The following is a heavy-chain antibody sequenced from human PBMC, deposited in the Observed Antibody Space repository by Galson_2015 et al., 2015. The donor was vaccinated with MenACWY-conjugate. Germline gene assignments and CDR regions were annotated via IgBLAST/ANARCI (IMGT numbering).Heavy chain of an antibody. V-gene: IGHV1-69*13. CDR1: GGTFSSYA. D-gene: IGHD5-18*01. CDR2: IIPIFGTA. CDR3: ASAYTAMVIRAVAFDI. J-gene: IGHJ3*02. Sequence: SVKVSCKASGGTFSSYAISWVRQAPGQGLEWMGGIIPIFGTANYAQKFQGRVTITADESTSTAYMELSSLRSEDTAVYYCASAYTAMVIRAVAFDIWGQGTMVTVSS.